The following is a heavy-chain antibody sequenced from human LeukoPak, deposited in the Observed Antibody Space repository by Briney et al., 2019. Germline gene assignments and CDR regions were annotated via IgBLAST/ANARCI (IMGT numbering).Heavy chain of an antibody. D-gene: IGHD3-9*01. Sequence: SETLSLTCTVSGGSISSYYWSWIRQPPGKGLEWIGYIYYSGSTNYNPSLKSRVTISVDTSKNQFSLKLSSVTAADTAVYYCARLSYDILTGYYKGPYFDYWGQGTLVTVSS. V-gene: IGHV4-59*08. J-gene: IGHJ4*02. CDR2: IYYSGST. CDR3: ARLSYDILTGYYKGPYFDY. CDR1: GGSISSYY.